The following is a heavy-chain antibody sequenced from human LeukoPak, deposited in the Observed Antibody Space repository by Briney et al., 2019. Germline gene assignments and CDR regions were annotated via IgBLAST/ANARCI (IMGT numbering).Heavy chain of an antibody. V-gene: IGHV3-74*01. CDR3: ARAPFDY. Sequence: GGSLRLSCAASGFTFSSYAMSWVRRAPGKGLEWVSSINSDGRTTSYADSVKGRFTISRDNAKNTLYLQMNSLRAEDSAVYYCARAPFDYWGQGTLVTVSS. CDR2: INSDGRTT. CDR1: GFTFSSYA. J-gene: IGHJ4*02.